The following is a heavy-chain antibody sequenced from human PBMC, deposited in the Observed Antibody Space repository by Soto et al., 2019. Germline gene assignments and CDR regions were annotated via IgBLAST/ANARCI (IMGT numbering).Heavy chain of an antibody. J-gene: IGHJ6*02. CDR1: GFTFSSYG. CDR3: ARARALYGDYYYYGMDV. Sequence: PGGSLRLSCAASGFTFSSYGMHWVRQAPGKGLEWVAVIWYDGSNKYYADSVKGRFTISRDNSKNTLYLQMNSLRAEDTAVYYCARARALYGDYYYYGMDVWGQGTTVTVSS. D-gene: IGHD4-17*01. CDR2: IWYDGSNK. V-gene: IGHV3-33*01.